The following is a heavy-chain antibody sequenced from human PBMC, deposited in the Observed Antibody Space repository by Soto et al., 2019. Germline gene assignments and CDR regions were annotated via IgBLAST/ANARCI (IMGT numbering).Heavy chain of an antibody. Sequence: QVQLVESGGGVVQPGRSLRLSCAASGFTFSSYAMHWVRQAPGKGLEWVAVISYDGSNKYYADSVKGRFTISRDNSKNTLYLQMNSLRAEDTAVYYCARVGGRAAASFGYWGQGTLVTVSS. V-gene: IGHV3-30-3*01. CDR3: ARVGGRAAASFGY. D-gene: IGHD6-13*01. CDR1: GFTFSSYA. J-gene: IGHJ4*02. CDR2: ISYDGSNK.